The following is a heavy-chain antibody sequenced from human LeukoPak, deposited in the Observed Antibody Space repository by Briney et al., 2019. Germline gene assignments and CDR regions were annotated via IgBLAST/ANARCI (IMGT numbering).Heavy chain of an antibody. CDR2: IYYTGTT. CDR3: ARLWRYYGSGTEYEN. D-gene: IGHD3-10*01. V-gene: IGHV4-39*01. J-gene: IGHJ4*02. CDR1: GGSISSSLYH. Sequence: SETLSLTCTVSGGSISSSLYHWGWIRQSPGKNLEWLGSIYYTGTTHYNPSLKSRVTISVDTSKNQFSLNLSSVTAADTSVYYCARLWRYYGSGTEYENWGQGTLVTVSS.